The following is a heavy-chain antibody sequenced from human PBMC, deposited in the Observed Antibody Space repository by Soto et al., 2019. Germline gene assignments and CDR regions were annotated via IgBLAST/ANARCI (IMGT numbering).Heavy chain of an antibody. V-gene: IGHV1-46*03. CDR2: INPSDVST. Sequence: QVQLVQSGAEVKKPGASVKVSCKASGYTFTSYYMHWVRQAPGQGLEWMGIINPSDVSTTYAQKFQGRVTMTRDTSTSTVYMELSSLRSEDTAVYYCARVPAPYSSSWTYDYWGQGTLVTVSS. J-gene: IGHJ4*02. D-gene: IGHD6-13*01. CDR3: ARVPAPYSSSWTYDY. CDR1: GYTFTSYY.